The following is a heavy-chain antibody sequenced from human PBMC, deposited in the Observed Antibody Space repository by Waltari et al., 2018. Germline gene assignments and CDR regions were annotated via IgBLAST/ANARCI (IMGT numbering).Heavy chain of an antibody. J-gene: IGHJ5*02. CDR2: INHSGST. D-gene: IGHD5-18*01. Sequence: QVQLQQWGAGLLKPSETLSLTCAVYGGSFSGYYWSWIRQPPGKGLEWIGEINHSGSTNYNPSRKRRVTIAVDTSKNQCSLKLSSVTAADTAVYYCARDPHLGVSTAMGNWFDPWGQGTLVTVSS. V-gene: IGHV4-34*01. CDR3: ARDPHLGVSTAMGNWFDP. CDR1: GGSFSGYY.